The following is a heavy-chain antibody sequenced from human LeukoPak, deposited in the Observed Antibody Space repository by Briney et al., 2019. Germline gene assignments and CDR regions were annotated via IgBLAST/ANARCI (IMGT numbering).Heavy chain of an antibody. J-gene: IGHJ4*02. Sequence: SETLSLTCSVSGASVKSDYWSWIRQSPGKGLEWIANVYYSGSTNYNPSLKSRVTISADTSKNQFSLKLTSVTAADTAVYYCVIMAGYWGQGTLVTVSS. V-gene: IGHV4-59*08. CDR2: VYYSGST. CDR1: GASVKSDY. D-gene: IGHD3-10*01. CDR3: VIMAGY.